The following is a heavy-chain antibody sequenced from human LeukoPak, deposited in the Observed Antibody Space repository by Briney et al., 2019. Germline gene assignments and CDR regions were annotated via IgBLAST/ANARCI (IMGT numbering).Heavy chain of an antibody. CDR3: ARHGLTIFGVVMWYFDY. CDR2: IYYSGST. V-gene: IGHV4-39*01. D-gene: IGHD3-3*01. CDR1: GFTFSSYA. J-gene: IGHJ4*02. Sequence: GSLRLSCAASGFTFSSYAMSWIRQPPGKGLEWIGSIYYSGSTYYNPSLKSRVTISVDTSKNHFSLKLSSVTAADTAVYYCARHGLTIFGVVMWYFDYWGQGTLVTVSS.